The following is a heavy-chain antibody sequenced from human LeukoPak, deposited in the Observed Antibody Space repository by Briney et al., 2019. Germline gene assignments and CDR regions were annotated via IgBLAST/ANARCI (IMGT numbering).Heavy chain of an antibody. V-gene: IGHV3-11*01. CDR1: GFTFSDYY. J-gene: IGHJ5*02. CDR3: TTDSPLYSGNYYEVP. CDR2: ISSSGSTI. Sequence: GGSLRLSCAASGFTFSDYYMSWIRQALGKGLEWVSYISSSGSTIYYADSVKGRFTISRDNAKNSLYLQMNSLRAEDTAVYYCTTDSPLYSGNYYEVPWGQGTLVTVSS. D-gene: IGHD1-26*01.